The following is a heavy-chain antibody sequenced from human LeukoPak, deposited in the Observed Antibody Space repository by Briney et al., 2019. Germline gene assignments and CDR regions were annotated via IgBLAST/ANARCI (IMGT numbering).Heavy chain of an antibody. J-gene: IGHJ5*02. D-gene: IGHD6-13*01. Sequence: GGSLRLSCAASGFTFSRYWMHWVRQAPGKGLEWVSSIRGSGGSTNYADSVKGRFTISRDNSKNTLSLQMNSLRAEDTALYYCAKGGPYSDSSQSWFAPWGQGTLVTVSS. V-gene: IGHV3-23*01. CDR1: GFTFSRYW. CDR3: AKGGPYSDSSQSWFAP. CDR2: IRGSGGST.